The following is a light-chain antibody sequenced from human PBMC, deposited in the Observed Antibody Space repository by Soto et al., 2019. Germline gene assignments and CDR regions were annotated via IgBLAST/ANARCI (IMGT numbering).Light chain of an antibody. V-gene: IGKV3-20*01. Sequence: FGLTTSNATLSWSPGERATVSCRASQSVSSSRLAWYQQNPGQTPRLLIYGASSRATGIPDRFSGSGSGTDFTLTISRLEPEDFAVYYCQQYGSSPPTFGQGTKVDNK. CDR3: QQYGSSPPT. CDR2: GAS. CDR1: QSVSSSR. J-gene: IGKJ1*01.